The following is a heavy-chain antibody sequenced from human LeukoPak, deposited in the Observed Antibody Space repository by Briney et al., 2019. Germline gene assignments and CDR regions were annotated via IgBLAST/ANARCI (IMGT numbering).Heavy chain of an antibody. V-gene: IGHV3-64*01. CDR3: ARERAFYYFDY. CDR2: VVGNGGTT. Sequence: SGWSLRLSCAASGFTFTTYTIHWVRQAPGKGLEYVSAVVGNGGTTYYANSVKGRFTISRDNSKNTVYLQMGSLRAEDTAVYYCARERAFYYFDYWGQGALVTVSS. J-gene: IGHJ4*02. CDR1: GFTFTTYT.